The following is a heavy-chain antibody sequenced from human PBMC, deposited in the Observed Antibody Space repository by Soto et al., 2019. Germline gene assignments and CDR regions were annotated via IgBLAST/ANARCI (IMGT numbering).Heavy chain of an antibody. CDR2: MNPSNGNT. CDR3: ARGGAVAGMDFSDS. J-gene: IGHJ1*01. CDR1: GYTFTSYD. D-gene: IGHD6-19*01. Sequence: QVQLVQSGAEVKKPGASVKVSCKASGYTFTSYDINWVRQAPGQGLEWLGWMNPSNGNTGYAQRFQGRVTMTWDASISTAYMELRILRLDDTAVYFCARGGAVAGMDFSDSRGQGTLVIVSS. V-gene: IGHV1-8*02.